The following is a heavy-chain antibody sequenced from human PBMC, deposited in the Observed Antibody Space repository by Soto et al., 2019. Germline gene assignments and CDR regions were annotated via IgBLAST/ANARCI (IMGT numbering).Heavy chain of an antibody. CDR3: ARGGVSYPDYYYYGMDV. CDR1: GGTFSSYA. V-gene: IGHV1-69*13. J-gene: IGHJ6*02. CDR2: IIPIFGTA. Sequence: SVKVSCKASGGTFSSYAISWVRQAPGQGLEWMGGIIPIFGTANYAQKFQGRVTITADESTSTAYMELSSLRSEDTAVYYCARGGVSYPDYYYYGMDVWGRGTTVTVSS. D-gene: IGHD2-8*01.